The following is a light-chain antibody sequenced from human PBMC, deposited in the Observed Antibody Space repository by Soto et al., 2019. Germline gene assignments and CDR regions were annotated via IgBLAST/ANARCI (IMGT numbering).Light chain of an antibody. J-gene: IGKJ1*01. CDR3: QHRNNWLWT. Sequence: DIQMTQSPSTLSASVVDRVTITCLASQSISSWLAWYQQKPGKAPKLLIYDASSLESGVPSRFSGSGSGTEFTLTISSLEPVDFAVYYCQHRNNWLWTFGQGTKVDI. CDR2: DAS. V-gene: IGKV1-5*01. CDR1: QSISSW.